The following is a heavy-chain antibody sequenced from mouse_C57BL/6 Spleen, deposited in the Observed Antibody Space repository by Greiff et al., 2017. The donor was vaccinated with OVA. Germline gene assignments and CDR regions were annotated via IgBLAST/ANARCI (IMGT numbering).Heavy chain of an antibody. Sequence: EVKLQESGGGLVKPGGSLKLSCAASGFTFSDYGMHWVRQAPEKGLEWVAYISSGSSTIYYADTVKGRFTISRDNAKNTLFLQMTSLRSEDTAMYYCAGWERGRNYWGQGTTLTVSS. CDR2: ISSGSSTI. CDR3: AGWERGRNY. V-gene: IGHV5-17*01. J-gene: IGHJ2*01. CDR1: GFTFSDYG. D-gene: IGHD3-3*01.